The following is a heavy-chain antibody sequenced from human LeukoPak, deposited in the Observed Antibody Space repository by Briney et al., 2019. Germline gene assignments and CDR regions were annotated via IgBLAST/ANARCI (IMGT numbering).Heavy chain of an antibody. CDR3: GRVVVVTNTGDYFDY. Sequence: PGGSLRLSCAAAGLTVSNNYMGWVRQPPGRGLEWVSIIYSSGATYFPDSVRARFTISIDNAKNTLYLQLNTQRAEDTAVYYCGRVVVVTNTGDYFDYWGQGTLVTVSS. V-gene: IGHV3-66*01. CDR2: IYSSGAT. J-gene: IGHJ4*02. CDR1: GLTVSNNY. D-gene: IGHD2-2*01.